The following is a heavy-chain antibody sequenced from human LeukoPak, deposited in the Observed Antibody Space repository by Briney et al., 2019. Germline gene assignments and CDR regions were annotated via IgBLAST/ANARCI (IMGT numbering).Heavy chain of an antibody. CDR3: ARPLFLRIAVAGDDAFDI. Sequence: SVKVSCKASGGTFSSYAISWVRQAPGQGLEWMGGIIPTFGTANYAQKFQGRVTITTDESTSTAYMELSSLRSEDTAVYYCARPLFLRIAVAGDDAFDIWGQGTMVTVSS. V-gene: IGHV1-69*05. J-gene: IGHJ3*02. CDR1: GGTFSSYA. CDR2: IIPTFGTA. D-gene: IGHD6-19*01.